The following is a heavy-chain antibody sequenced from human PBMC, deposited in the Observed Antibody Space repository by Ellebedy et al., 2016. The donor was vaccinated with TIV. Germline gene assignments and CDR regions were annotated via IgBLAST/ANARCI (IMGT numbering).Heavy chain of an antibody. CDR1: GFTFTTYG. J-gene: IGHJ3*02. V-gene: IGHV3-7*01. CDR3: ARIRVRRDAFDI. Sequence: GESLKISCAASGFTFTTYGTNWVRQAPGKGREWVANRKQDGSEKYYVDSVKGRFTISRDNAKNSLYLQMNSLRAEDTAVYYCARIRVRRDAFDIWGQGTMVTVSS. CDR2: RKQDGSEK. D-gene: IGHD3-16*01.